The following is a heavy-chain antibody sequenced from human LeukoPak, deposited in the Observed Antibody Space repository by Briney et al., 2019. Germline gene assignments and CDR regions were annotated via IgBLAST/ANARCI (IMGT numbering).Heavy chain of an antibody. CDR1: GFSFSTYG. CDR2: ISYDGSNE. J-gene: IGHJ4*02. V-gene: IGHV3-30*18. Sequence: PGGSLRLSCAASGFSFSTYGMHWVRQAPGKGLEWVAVISYDGSNEYYADSVKGRFTISIDNSKNTLYLQMNSLRAEDTAVYYCAKEVGTFTLEYWGQGTLVSVSS. CDR3: AKEVGTFTLEY. D-gene: IGHD1-1*01.